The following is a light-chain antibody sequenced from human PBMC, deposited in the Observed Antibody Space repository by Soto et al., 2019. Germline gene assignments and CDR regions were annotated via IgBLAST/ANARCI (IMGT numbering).Light chain of an antibody. CDR2: EVS. J-gene: IGLJ1*01. V-gene: IGLV2-23*02. CDR1: SSDVGSYNL. Sequence: QSVLTQPAPVSGSPGQPITISCTGTSSDVGSYNLVSWYQQHPGKAPKLMIYEVSKRPSGVSNRFSGSKSGNTASLTISGLQAEDEADYYCCSYAGSSTHYVFGTGTKVTVL. CDR3: CSYAGSSTHYV.